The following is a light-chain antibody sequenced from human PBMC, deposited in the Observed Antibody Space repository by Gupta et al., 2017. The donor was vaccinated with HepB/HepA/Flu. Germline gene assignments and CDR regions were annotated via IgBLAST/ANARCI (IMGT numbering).Light chain of an antibody. CDR2: WAS. Sequence: DIVMTQSPDSLAMSLGERATINCKSSQSVLSTFDYRNYLAWYQQRPGQPPKLLIYWASTRQSGVPDRLSGSGSGTDFTLTISYLQAEDVAVYFCQQYYDSPPTFGGGTKVEIK. CDR1: QSVLSTFDYRNY. J-gene: IGKJ4*01. CDR3: QQYYDSPPT. V-gene: IGKV4-1*01.